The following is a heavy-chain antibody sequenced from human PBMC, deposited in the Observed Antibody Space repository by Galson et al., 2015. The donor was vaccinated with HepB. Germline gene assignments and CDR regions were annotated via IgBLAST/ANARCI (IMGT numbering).Heavy chain of an antibody. CDR1: GFTVSSSY. CDR2: IYGAGST. Sequence: SLRLSCAASGFTVSSSYLSWVRQAPGKGLEWVAVIYGAGSTYYTDSVKGRFAISRDNSKNTLYLEMNSLRAEDTAVYYCARHPGVVITHFDYWGQGTLVTVSS. D-gene: IGHD3-22*01. CDR3: ARHPGVVITHFDY. V-gene: IGHV3-66*04. J-gene: IGHJ4*02.